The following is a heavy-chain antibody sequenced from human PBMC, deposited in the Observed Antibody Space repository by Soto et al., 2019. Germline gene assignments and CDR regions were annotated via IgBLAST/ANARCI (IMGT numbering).Heavy chain of an antibody. CDR1: GGTFSSHT. CDR3: ARVSRDDTYNWFDP. CDR2: ITPIFDTA. Sequence: GASVKVSCKASGGTFSSHTITWVRQAPGQGLEWMGGITPIFDTANYAQKFQGRVTMTRNTSISTAYMELSRLRSDDTAVYYCARVSRDDTYNWFDPWGQGTLVTVSS. V-gene: IGHV1-69*05. D-gene: IGHD1-1*01. J-gene: IGHJ5*02.